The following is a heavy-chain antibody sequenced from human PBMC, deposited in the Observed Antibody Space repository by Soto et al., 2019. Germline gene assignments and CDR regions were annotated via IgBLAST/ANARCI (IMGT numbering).Heavy chain of an antibody. Sequence: ASVKVSCKASGYTFTSYGISWVRQAPGQGLEWMGWISAYNGNTKYSQKFQGRVTITTDTSASTAYMELSSLRSEDTAVFYCAGDIAVAANWFDPWGQGTLVTVAS. CDR2: ISAYNGNT. CDR3: AGDIAVAANWFDP. J-gene: IGHJ5*02. CDR1: GYTFTSYG. D-gene: IGHD6-19*01. V-gene: IGHV1-18*01.